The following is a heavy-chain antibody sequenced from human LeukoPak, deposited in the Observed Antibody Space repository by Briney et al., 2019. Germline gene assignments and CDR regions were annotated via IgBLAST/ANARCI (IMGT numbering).Heavy chain of an antibody. CDR2: ISAYNGNT. J-gene: IGHJ5*02. V-gene: IGHV1-18*01. CDR1: GYTFTSYG. Sequence: ASVKLSCKASGYTFTSYGISWVRQAPGQGLEWMGWISAYNGNTNYAQKLQGRVTMTTDTSTSTDYMELRSLSSDDTALYYCARGARITMVRGVITKEAWFAPSGQGTLVTVSS. D-gene: IGHD3-10*01. CDR3: ARGARITMVRGVITKEAWFAP.